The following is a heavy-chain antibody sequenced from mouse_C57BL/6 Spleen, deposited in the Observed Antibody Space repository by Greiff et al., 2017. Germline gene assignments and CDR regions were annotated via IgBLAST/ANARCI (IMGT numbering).Heavy chain of an antibody. Sequence: EVKLEESGEGLVKPGGSLKLSCAASGFTFSSYAMSWVRQTPEKRLEWVAYISSGGDYIYYADTVKGRFTISRDNARKTLYLQMSSLKSEDTAMYYCTRDNYSNYGYFDVWGTGTTGTVSS. CDR1: GFTFSSYA. CDR3: TRDNYSNYGYFDV. D-gene: IGHD2-5*01. CDR2: ISSGGDYI. V-gene: IGHV5-9-1*02. J-gene: IGHJ1*03.